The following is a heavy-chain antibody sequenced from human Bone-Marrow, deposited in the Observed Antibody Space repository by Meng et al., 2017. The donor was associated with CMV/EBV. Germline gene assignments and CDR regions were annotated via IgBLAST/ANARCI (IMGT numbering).Heavy chain of an antibody. CDR2: INPRSGDT. Sequence: ASVKVSCKAFGDTFGDYFMHWVRQAPGQGLEWMGWINPRSGDTNYAQKFQGRVTMTRDTSISTAYMELSRLRSDDTAVYYCARDNYDFWSGHSLILGYGMDVWGQGTTVTVSS. V-gene: IGHV1-2*02. CDR1: GDTFGDYF. J-gene: IGHJ6*02. CDR3: ARDNYDFWSGHSLILGYGMDV. D-gene: IGHD3-3*01.